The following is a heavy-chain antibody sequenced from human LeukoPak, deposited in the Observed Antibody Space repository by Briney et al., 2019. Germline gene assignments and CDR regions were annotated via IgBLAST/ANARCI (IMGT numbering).Heavy chain of an antibody. CDR2: IIPIFGTA. V-gene: IGHV1-69*01. CDR1: GGTFSSYA. J-gene: IGHJ4*02. CDR3: AGGYYYDSSGYSDY. Sequence: ASVKVSCKASGGTFSSYAISWVRQAPGQGLGWMGGIIPIFGTANYAQKFQGRVTITADESTSTAYMELSSLRSEDTAVYYCAGGYYYDSSGYSDYWGQGTLVTVSS. D-gene: IGHD3-22*01.